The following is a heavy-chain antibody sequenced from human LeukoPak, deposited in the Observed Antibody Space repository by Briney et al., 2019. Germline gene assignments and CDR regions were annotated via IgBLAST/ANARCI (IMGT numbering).Heavy chain of an antibody. V-gene: IGHV4-34*01. D-gene: IGHD3-9*01. Sequence: SETLSLTCAVYGGSFSGYYCSWLRQPPGKGLEWIGEINHSGSTNYNPSLKSRVTISVDTSKNQFSLKLSSVTAADTAVYYCARHLILRYFEKGWFDPWGQGTLVTVSS. CDR2: INHSGST. CDR1: GGSFSGYY. CDR3: ARHLILRYFEKGWFDP. J-gene: IGHJ5*02.